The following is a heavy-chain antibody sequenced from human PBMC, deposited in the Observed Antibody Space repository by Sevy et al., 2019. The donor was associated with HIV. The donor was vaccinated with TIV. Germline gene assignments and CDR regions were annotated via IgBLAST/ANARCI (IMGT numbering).Heavy chain of an antibody. CDR3: AKVTGYCINSSGRRDYGVDV. CDR1: GFTFSAYG. V-gene: IGHV3-30*18. CDR2: MSYDGTNK. J-gene: IGHJ6*02. D-gene: IGHD2-2*01. Sequence: GGSLRLSCAASGFTFSAYGMHWVRQAPGKGLEWVAVMSYDGTNKYYGDSVKGRFTICRDNSKNTLYMEMNRLRTDDTAVYYWAKVTGYCINSSGRRDYGVDVWGQGTTVTVSS.